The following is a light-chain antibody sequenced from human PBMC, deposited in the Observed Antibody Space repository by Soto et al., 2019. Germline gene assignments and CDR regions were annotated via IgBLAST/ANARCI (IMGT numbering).Light chain of an antibody. Sequence: DIQMTQSPSSLSASVGDRVTITCRASQDISSYLAWYQQKPGKPPKLLVYSASTLQSGVPSRFSGSGSGPDFTLTISSLQPEDSATYFCQQLNSYPQTFGQGTRWRL. CDR2: SAS. V-gene: IGKV1-9*01. J-gene: IGKJ5*01. CDR1: QDISSY. CDR3: QQLNSYPQT.